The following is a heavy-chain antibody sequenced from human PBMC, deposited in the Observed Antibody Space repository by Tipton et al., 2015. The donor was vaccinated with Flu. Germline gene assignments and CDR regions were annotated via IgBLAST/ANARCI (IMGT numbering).Heavy chain of an antibody. J-gene: IGHJ4*02. D-gene: IGHD3-22*01. CDR1: GGSISSYY. CDR2: INHSGST. CDR3: ARGSGYYFFDY. V-gene: IGHV4-34*01. Sequence: TLSLTCTVSGGSISSYYWSWIRQPPGKGLEWIGEINHSGSTNYNPSLKSRVTISVDTSKNQFSLKLSSVTAADTAVYYCARGSGYYFFDYWGQGTLVTASS.